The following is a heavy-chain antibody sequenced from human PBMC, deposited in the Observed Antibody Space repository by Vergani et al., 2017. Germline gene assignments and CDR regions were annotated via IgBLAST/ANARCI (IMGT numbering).Heavy chain of an antibody. CDR1: GFTFDDYG. Sequence: EVQLVESGGGVVRPGGSLRLSCAASGFTFDDYGMSWVRQAPGKGLEWVSGINWNGGSTGYADSVKGRFTISRDNAKNSLYLQMNSLRAEDTALYYCARPRGYSGYDPREDAFDIWGQGTMVTVSS. J-gene: IGHJ3*02. CDR3: ARPRGYSGYDPREDAFDI. D-gene: IGHD5-12*01. CDR2: INWNGGST. V-gene: IGHV3-20*04.